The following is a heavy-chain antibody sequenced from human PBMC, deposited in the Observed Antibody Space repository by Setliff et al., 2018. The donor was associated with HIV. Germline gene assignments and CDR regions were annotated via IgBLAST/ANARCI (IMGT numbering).Heavy chain of an antibody. D-gene: IGHD2-21*01. CDR1: GFTFSSYT. CDR3: VRDLMWAFDI. Sequence: PGGSLRLSCAISGFTFSSYTMHWVRQAPGKGLEWVSSISSSSNSIYYTDSVKGRFTISRDNAMNSLYLQMSSLRVEDTAVYYCVRDLMWAFDIWGQGTMVTVSS. CDR2: ISSSSNSI. V-gene: IGHV3-21*01. J-gene: IGHJ3*02.